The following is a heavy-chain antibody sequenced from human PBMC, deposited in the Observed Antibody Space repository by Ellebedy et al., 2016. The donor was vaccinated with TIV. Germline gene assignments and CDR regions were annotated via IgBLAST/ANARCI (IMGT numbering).Heavy chain of an antibody. V-gene: IGHV3-30*18. Sequence: GGSLRLSXAASGFNFSSFGFHWVRQAPGKGLEWVAVISYDGKNKYLADSVKGRFSISRADSENTLFLQMNSLRAEDTAIYYCAKSISSSWYWDSFDYWGQGTLVTVSS. CDR3: AKSISSSWYWDSFDY. CDR1: GFNFSSFG. D-gene: IGHD6-13*01. J-gene: IGHJ4*02. CDR2: ISYDGKNK.